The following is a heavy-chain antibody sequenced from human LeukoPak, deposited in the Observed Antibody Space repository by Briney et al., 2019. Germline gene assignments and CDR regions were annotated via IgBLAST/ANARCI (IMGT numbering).Heavy chain of an antibody. D-gene: IGHD3-10*01. Sequence: PGGSLRLSCAASGFTFTTYGMSWVRQAPGKGLEWVSSISGSGDTTYHADSVKGRFTISRYNSKSTQFLQMNSLRAEDTAVYYCAKGSAIYNVWGQGTTVTVSS. CDR1: GFTFTTYG. CDR3: AKGSAIYNV. J-gene: IGHJ6*02. V-gene: IGHV3-23*01. CDR2: ISGSGDTT.